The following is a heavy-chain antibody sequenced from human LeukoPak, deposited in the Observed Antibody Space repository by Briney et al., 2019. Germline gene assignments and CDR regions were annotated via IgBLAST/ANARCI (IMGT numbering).Heavy chain of an antibody. V-gene: IGHV1-24*01. CDR1: GYTLTELS. CDR2: FDPEDGET. CDR3: ATESPGLLRSDGYFDY. J-gene: IGHJ4*02. Sequence: ASVKVSCKVSGYTLTELSMHWVRQAPGKGLEWMGGFDPEDGETIYAQKFQGRVTMTEDTSTDTAYMELSSLRSEDTAVYYCATESPGLLRSDGYFDYWGQGTLVTVSS. D-gene: IGHD1-26*01.